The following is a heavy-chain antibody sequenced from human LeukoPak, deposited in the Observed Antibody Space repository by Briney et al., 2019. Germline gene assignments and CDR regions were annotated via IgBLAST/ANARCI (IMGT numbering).Heavy chain of an antibody. V-gene: IGHV3-48*04. D-gene: IGHD5-18*01. CDR3: ARGGRGYSYGTYDY. CDR1: GFTFSSYS. J-gene: IGHJ4*02. CDR2: ISSSSSTI. Sequence: PGGSLRLSCAASGFTFSSYSMNWVRQALGKGLEWVSYISSSSSTIYYADSVKGRFTISRDNAKNSLYLQMNSLRAEDTAVYYCARGGRGYSYGTYDYWGQGTLVTVSS.